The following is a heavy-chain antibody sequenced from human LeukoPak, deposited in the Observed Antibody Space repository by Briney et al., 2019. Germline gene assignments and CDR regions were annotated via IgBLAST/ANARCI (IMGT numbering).Heavy chain of an antibody. CDR3: ARNKYYYGSGNYGVPNWFDP. Sequence: SETLSLTCTVSGGSISSSSYYWGWIRQPPGRGLEWIGSIYYSGSTYYNPSLKSRVTISVDTSKNQFSLKLSSVTAADTAVYYCARNKYYYGSGNYGVPNWFDPWGQGTVVTVSS. J-gene: IGHJ5*02. CDR1: GGSISSSSYY. V-gene: IGHV4-39*01. D-gene: IGHD3-10*01. CDR2: IYYSGST.